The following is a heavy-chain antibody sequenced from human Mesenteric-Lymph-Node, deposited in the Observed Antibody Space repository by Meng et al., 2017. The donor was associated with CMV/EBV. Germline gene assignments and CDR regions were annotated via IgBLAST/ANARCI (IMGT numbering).Heavy chain of an antibody. V-gene: IGHV3-23*01. CDR1: GFTFSGYW. CDR2: ISGNSVTI. Sequence: GESLKISCAASGFTFSGYWMSWVRQAPGKGLEWVSAISGNSVTIYYADSVKGRFTISSDYSNNTLYLQLNSLRVEDTAVYYCAKDSGYYGFDVWGQGTTVTVSS. J-gene: IGHJ6*02. CDR3: AKDSGYYGFDV.